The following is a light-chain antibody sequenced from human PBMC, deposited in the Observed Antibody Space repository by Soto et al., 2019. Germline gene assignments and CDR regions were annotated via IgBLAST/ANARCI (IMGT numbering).Light chain of an antibody. CDR3: QQRSNWPPTWT. J-gene: IGKJ1*01. CDR1: QSVSSY. V-gene: IGKV3-11*01. CDR2: DAS. Sequence: EIVLTQSPATLSLXPGERATLSCRASQSVSSYLAWYQQKPGQAPRLLIYDASNRATGIPARFSGSGSGTDFTLTISSLEPEDFAVYYCQQRSNWPPTWTFGQGTKV.